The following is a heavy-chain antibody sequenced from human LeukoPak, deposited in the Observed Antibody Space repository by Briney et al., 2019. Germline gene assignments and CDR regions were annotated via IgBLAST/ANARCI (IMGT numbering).Heavy chain of an antibody. CDR1: GYTFTSYA. J-gene: IGHJ4*02. Sequence: SVKVSCKASGYTFTSYAISWVRQAPGQGLEWMGRIIPILGIANYAQKFQGRVTITADKSTSTAYMELSSLRSEDTAVYYCARDSSTTVTSLFDYWGQGTLVTVSS. D-gene: IGHD4-17*01. V-gene: IGHV1-69*04. CDR3: ARDSSTTVTSLFDY. CDR2: IIPILGIA.